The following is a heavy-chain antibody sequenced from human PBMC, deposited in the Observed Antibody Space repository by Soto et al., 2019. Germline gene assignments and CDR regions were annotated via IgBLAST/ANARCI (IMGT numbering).Heavy chain of an antibody. J-gene: IGHJ4*02. CDR3: ARDRDYYDSSPLDY. CDR1: GYTFTSYG. V-gene: IGHV1-18*01. CDR2: ISAYNGNT. Sequence: ASVKVSCKASGYTFTSYGISWVRQAPGQGLEWMGWISAYNGNTNYAQKLQGRVTMTTDTSTSTAYMELRSLRSDDTAVYYCARDRDYYDSSPLDYWGQGTLVTVSS. D-gene: IGHD3-22*01.